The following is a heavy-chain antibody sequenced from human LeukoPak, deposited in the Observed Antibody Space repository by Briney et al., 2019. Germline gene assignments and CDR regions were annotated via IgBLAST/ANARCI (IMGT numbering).Heavy chain of an antibody. Sequence: GESLKISCKGSGYSFTSYWIGWVRQMPGKGLEWMGIIYPGDSDTRYSPSFQGQVTISADKSISTAYLQWSSLKASDTAMYYCARLAFDSITMVRGVIIRQHYYMDAWGKGTTVTVSS. V-gene: IGHV5-51*01. J-gene: IGHJ6*03. CDR2: IYPGDSDT. CDR1: GYSFTSYW. D-gene: IGHD3-10*01. CDR3: ARLAFDSITMVRGVIIRQHYYMDA.